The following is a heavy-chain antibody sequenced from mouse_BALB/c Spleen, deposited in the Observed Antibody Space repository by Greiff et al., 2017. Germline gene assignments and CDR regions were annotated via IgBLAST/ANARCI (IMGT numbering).Heavy chain of an antibody. CDR2: ISSGGSYT. CDR1: GFTFSSYG. J-gene: IGHJ3*01. CDR3: ARHRKPFAY. Sequence: EVKLVESGGGLVQPGGSLKLSCAASGFTFSSYGMSWVRQTPDKRLEWVATISSGGSYTYYPDSVKGRFTISRDNAKNTLYLQMSSLKSEDTAMYYCARHRKPFAYWGQGTLVTVSA. V-gene: IGHV5-6*03. D-gene: IGHD2-14*01.